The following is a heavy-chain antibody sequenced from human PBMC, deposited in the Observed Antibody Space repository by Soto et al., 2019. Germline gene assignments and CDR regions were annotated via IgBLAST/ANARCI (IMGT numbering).Heavy chain of an antibody. CDR1: GFTFSSYA. Sequence: PGGSLRLSCAASGFTFSSYAMSWVRQAPGKGLEWVSAISGSGGSTYYADSVKGRFTISRDNSKNTLYLQMNSLRAEDTAVYYCAKDNQHYDFWSGEYYYYNYMDVWGKGTTVTVSS. J-gene: IGHJ6*03. V-gene: IGHV3-23*01. CDR2: ISGSGGST. D-gene: IGHD3-3*01. CDR3: AKDNQHYDFWSGEYYYYNYMDV.